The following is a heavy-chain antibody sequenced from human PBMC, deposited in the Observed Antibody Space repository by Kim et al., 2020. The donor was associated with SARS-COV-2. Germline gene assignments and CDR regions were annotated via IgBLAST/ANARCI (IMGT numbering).Heavy chain of an antibody. CDR3: ARDRYYYDSSGYNWFDP. D-gene: IGHD3-22*01. J-gene: IGHJ5*02. Sequence: GGSLRLSCAASGFTFSDYYMSWIRQAPGKGLEWVSYISSSGSTIYYADSVKGRFTISRGNAKNSLYLQMNSLRAEDTAVYYCARDRYYYDSSGYNWFDPWGHGTLVTVSP. CDR1: GFTFSDYY. CDR2: ISSSGSTI. V-gene: IGHV3-11*04.